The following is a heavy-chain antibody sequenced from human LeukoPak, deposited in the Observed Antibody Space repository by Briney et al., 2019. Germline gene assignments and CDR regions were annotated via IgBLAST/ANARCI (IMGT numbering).Heavy chain of an antibody. V-gene: IGHV3-48*02. J-gene: IGHJ6*02. CDR2: ISSSSSTI. Sequence: GGSLRLSCAASGFTFSSYSMNWVRQAPGKGLEWVSYISSSSSTIYYADSVKGRFTISRDNAKNSLYLQMNSLRDEDTAVYYCATRDLVGAHISYYYYGMDVWGQGTTVTVSS. CDR1: GFTFSSYS. D-gene: IGHD1-26*01. CDR3: ATRDLVGAHISYYYYGMDV.